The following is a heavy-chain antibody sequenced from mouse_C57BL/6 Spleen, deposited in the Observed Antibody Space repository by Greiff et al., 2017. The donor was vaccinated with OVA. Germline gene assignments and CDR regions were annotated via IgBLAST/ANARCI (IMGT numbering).Heavy chain of an antibody. CDR2: IYPNYGTT. CDR3: ALLRDFDY. J-gene: IGHJ2*01. CDR1: GYSFTDYN. Sequence: EVQLVESGPELVKPGASVKISCKASGYSFTDYNMNWVKQSNGKSLEWIGVIYPNYGTTSYNEKFKGKATLTVDQSSSTAYMQLNSLTSEDSAVYYCALLRDFDYWGQGTTLTVSS. D-gene: IGHD1-1*01. V-gene: IGHV1-39*01.